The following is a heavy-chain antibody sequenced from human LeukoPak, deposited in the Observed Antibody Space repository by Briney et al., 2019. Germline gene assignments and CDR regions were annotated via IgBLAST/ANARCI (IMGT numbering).Heavy chain of an antibody. V-gene: IGHV4-39*07. CDR3: ARGPPIFGRYFDLATRYYYYMDV. Sequence: SETLSLTCTVAGGSISSRSYYWGWIRQPPGKGLEWIGSIYYSGSTNYNPSLKSRVTISVDTSKNQFSLKLSSVTAADTAVYYCARGPPIFGRYFDLATRYYYYMDVWGKGTTVTVSS. CDR2: IYYSGST. D-gene: IGHD3-9*01. CDR1: GGSISSRSYY. J-gene: IGHJ6*03.